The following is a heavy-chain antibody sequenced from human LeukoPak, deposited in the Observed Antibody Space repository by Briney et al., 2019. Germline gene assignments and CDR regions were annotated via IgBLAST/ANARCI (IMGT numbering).Heavy chain of an antibody. D-gene: IGHD3-10*01. V-gene: IGHV1-2*06. CDR2: ISPNSGGT. Sequence: GASVKLSCNASGFTFSGYYMHWVRQVHGHGLEWMARISPNSGGTNSVQKLQGRVNVTRDTSISTDNMEISGLTSDDTALYYCAREPSGSGGYDYWGQGTLVTVSS. J-gene: IGHJ4*02. CDR3: AREPSGSGGYDY. CDR1: GFTFSGYY.